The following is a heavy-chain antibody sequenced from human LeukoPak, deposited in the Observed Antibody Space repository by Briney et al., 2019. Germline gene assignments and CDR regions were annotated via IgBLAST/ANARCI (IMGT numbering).Heavy chain of an antibody. V-gene: IGHV3-53*01. J-gene: IGHJ4*02. CDR2: IYSGGST. CDR1: GFTVRSNY. D-gene: IGHD1-7*01. CDR3: ARGNWNYPFDY. Sequence: PGGSLRLSCAASGFTVRSNYMSWVRQAPGKGLEWVSVIYSGGSTYYADSVKGRFTISRDVSKNTLYLQMNSLSAEDTAVYYCARGNWNYPFDYWGQGTLVTVSS.